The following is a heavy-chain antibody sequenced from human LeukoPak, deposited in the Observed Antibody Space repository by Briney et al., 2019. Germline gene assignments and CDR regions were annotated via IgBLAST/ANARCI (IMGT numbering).Heavy chain of an antibody. J-gene: IGHJ6*02. CDR3: AKDYDFWSAKYYYGMDV. CDR1: GFTFSSYG. CDR2: ISYDGSNK. Sequence: GRSLRLSCAASGFTFSSYGMHWVRQAPGKGLEWVAVISYDGSNKYYADSVKGRFTISRDNSENTLYLQMNSLRAEDTAVYYCAKDYDFWSAKYYYGMDVWGQGTTVTVSS. D-gene: IGHD3-3*01. V-gene: IGHV3-30*18.